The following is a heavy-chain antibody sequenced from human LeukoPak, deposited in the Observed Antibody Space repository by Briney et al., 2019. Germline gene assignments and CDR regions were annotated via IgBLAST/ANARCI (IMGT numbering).Heavy chain of an antibody. Sequence: GASVKVSCKASGGTFSSYTISWVRQAPGQGLEWMGRIIPILGIANYAQKFQGRVTITADKSTSTAYMELSSLRSEDAAVYYCARGIECSSTSCYSDAFDIWGQGTMVTVSS. CDR1: GGTFSSYT. J-gene: IGHJ3*02. CDR2: IIPILGIA. CDR3: ARGIECSSTSCYSDAFDI. V-gene: IGHV1-69*02. D-gene: IGHD2-2*01.